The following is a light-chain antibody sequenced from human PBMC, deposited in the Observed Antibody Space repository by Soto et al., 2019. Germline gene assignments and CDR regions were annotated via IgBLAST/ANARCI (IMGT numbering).Light chain of an antibody. Sequence: EIVLTQSPATLSLSPGERATLSCRASQSVSSSYLAWYQQKPRQARRLLIYGASSRATGIPDRFSGSGSGTDFTLTISRLEPEDFAVYYCQQYSSSPRYTFGQGTKLEIK. J-gene: IGKJ2*01. V-gene: IGKV3-20*01. CDR2: GAS. CDR3: QQYSSSPRYT. CDR1: QSVSSSY.